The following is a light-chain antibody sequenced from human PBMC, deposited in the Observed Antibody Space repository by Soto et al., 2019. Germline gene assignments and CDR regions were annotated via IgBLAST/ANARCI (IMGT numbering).Light chain of an antibody. V-gene: IGKV3-20*01. Sequence: VLTQSPGTLSLSPVERATLACGASQSVISTYLAWYQQKPGQAPRLLIYGASSRATGIPDRFSGSGSGTDFTLTISRLEPEDFAVYYCQQYGSSITFGQGTRLEIK. CDR3: QQYGSSIT. CDR1: QSVISTY. CDR2: GAS. J-gene: IGKJ5*01.